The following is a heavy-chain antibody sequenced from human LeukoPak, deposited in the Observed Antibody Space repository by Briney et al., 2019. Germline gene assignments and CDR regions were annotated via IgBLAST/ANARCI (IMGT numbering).Heavy chain of an antibody. CDR2: ITDNGGTT. J-gene: IGHJ4*02. Sequence: GGSLRLSCEASGFTFTSFAMSWIRQAPGKGLEWVSSITDNGGTTYYADSVKGRFTISRDNSKNTLYLQMNSLRAEDTAVYYCAKTNRLTTVTTKVDYWGQGTLVTVSS. D-gene: IGHD4-17*01. CDR1: GFTFTSFA. V-gene: IGHV3-23*01. CDR3: AKTNRLTTVTTKVDY.